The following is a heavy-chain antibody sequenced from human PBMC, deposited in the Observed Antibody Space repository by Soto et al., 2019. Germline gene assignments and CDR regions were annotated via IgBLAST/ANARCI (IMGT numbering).Heavy chain of an antibody. CDR3: ARGKYIGSYYFDS. J-gene: IGHJ4*02. Sequence: EVQLVESGGALVQPGGSLRLSCEVSGFTFGDYWMHWVRQAPGKGLEWVSRIDSAGNGATYADSVRGRFTISRDNSKNTLYLQITSLGVEDTAMYYCARGKYIGSYYFDSCGQGTLVTVS. CDR1: GFTFGDYW. V-gene: IGHV3-74*01. D-gene: IGHD1-26*01. CDR2: IDSAGNGA.